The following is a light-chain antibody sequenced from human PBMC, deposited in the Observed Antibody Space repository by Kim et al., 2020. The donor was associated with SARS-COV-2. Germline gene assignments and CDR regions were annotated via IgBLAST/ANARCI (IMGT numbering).Light chain of an antibody. Sequence: PGERATLSCRSSQRVNSNYLAWFQQKPGQAPRLLIYGASSRAAGIADRFSGSGSETDFTLTISRLEPEDIGVYYCQKYDNAPWTFGPGTKVE. CDR2: GAS. V-gene: IGKV3-20*01. CDR1: QRVNSNY. CDR3: QKYDNAPWT. J-gene: IGKJ1*01.